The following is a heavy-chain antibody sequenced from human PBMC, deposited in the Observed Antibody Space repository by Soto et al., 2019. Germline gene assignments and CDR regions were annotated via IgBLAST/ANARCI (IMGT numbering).Heavy chain of an antibody. CDR3: ARAPRAYGDYGTYYYYGMDV. D-gene: IGHD4-17*01. CDR1: GFTFSSYA. CDR2: ISYDGSNK. V-gene: IGHV3-30-3*01. J-gene: IGHJ6*02. Sequence: VQLVESGGGVVQPGRSLRLSCAASGFTFSSYAMHWVRQAPGKGLEWVAVISYDGSNKYYADSVKGRFTISRDNSKNTLYLQMNSLRAEDTAVYYCARAPRAYGDYGTYYYYGMDVWGQGTTVTVSS.